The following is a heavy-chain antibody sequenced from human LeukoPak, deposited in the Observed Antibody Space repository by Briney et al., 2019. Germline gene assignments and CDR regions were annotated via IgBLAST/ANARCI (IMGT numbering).Heavy chain of an antibody. J-gene: IGHJ4*02. CDR3: AKDFDGSGVDY. CDR2: IYSGGST. Sequence: GGSLRLSCAASGFTVSSNYMSWVRQAPGKGLEWVSVIYSGGSTYYADSVKGRFTISRDNAKNSLYLQMNSLRAEDTAVYYCAKDFDGSGVDYWGQGTLVTVSS. CDR1: GFTVSSNY. D-gene: IGHD3-10*01. V-gene: IGHV3-53*01.